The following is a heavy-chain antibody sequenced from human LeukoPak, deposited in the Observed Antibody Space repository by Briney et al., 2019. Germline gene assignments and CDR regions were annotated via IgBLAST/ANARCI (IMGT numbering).Heavy chain of an antibody. CDR2: INPDGSQT. D-gene: IGHD4-17*01. V-gene: IGHV3-7*01. J-gene: IGHJ5*02. CDR1: GFTFSSYW. CDR3: ARDLGYGALDP. Sequence: GGSLRLSCAASGFTFSSYWMNWVRQAPGKGLEWVALINPDGSQTNYVDSVKGRFTISRDNAENSLYLQMNSLRAEDTAVYYCARDLGYGALDPWGQGILVTVSS.